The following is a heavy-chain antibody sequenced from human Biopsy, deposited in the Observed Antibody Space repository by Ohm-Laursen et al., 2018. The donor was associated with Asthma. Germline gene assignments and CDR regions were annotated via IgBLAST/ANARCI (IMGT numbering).Heavy chain of an antibody. J-gene: IGHJ4*02. Sequence: ATVKISCKASGYTFISYAMHWVRQAPGQRLEWMGWINAGNGNTKYSQKFQGRVTITRDTSASTAYMELSSLRSEDTAVYYCARPYYDSSGYYYENLSFDYWGQGTLVTVSS. D-gene: IGHD3-22*01. CDR2: INAGNGNT. CDR3: ARPYYDSSGYYYENLSFDY. CDR1: GYTFISYA. V-gene: IGHV1-3*01.